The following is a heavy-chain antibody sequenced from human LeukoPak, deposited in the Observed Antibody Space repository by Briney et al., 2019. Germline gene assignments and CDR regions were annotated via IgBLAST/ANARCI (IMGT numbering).Heavy chain of an antibody. CDR2: IYYSGST. Sequence: PSETLSLTCTVSGGSISSSSYYWGWIRQPPGKGLEWIGSIYYSGSTYYNPSLKSRVTISVDTSKNQFSLKLSSVTAADTAVYYCATMTATIPGEDFQHWGQSTLVTVSS. V-gene: IGHV4-39*01. J-gene: IGHJ1*01. D-gene: IGHD2-21*02. CDR1: GGSISSSSYY. CDR3: ATMTATIPGEDFQH.